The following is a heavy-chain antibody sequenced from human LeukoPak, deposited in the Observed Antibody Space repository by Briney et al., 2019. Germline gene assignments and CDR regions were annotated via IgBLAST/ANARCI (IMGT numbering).Heavy chain of an antibody. Sequence: PGGSLRLACAASGFTFSDYIINWVRQAPGKGLEWVSSISSASSYIHYADSVKGRFTISRDNAKNSLYLQMDSLRADDTAVYYCAKGTVGSGWPYFDYWGQGILVTVSS. D-gene: IGHD6-19*01. J-gene: IGHJ4*02. V-gene: IGHV3-21*01. CDR1: GFTFSDYI. CDR2: ISSASSYI. CDR3: AKGTVGSGWPYFDY.